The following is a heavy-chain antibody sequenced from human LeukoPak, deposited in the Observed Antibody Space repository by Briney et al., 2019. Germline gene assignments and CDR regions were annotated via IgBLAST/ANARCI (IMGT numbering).Heavy chain of an antibody. CDR3: TTGGGVYDYVSLH. V-gene: IGHV3-15*01. CDR2: IKSKSDGGTT. D-gene: IGHD3-16*01. CDR1: GFTFSNAW. J-gene: IGHJ1*01. Sequence: PGGSLRLSCVASGFTFSNAWTNWVRQAPGKGLEWVGRIKSKSDGGTTDYAAPVKGKFTISRDDSKNTLYLQMNGLKSEDTAVYYCTTGGGVYDYVSLHWGQGTLVTVSS.